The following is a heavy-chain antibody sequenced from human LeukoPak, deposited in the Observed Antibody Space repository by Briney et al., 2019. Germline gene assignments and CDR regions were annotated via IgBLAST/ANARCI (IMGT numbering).Heavy chain of an antibody. V-gene: IGHV4-59*01. J-gene: IGHJ3*02. CDR2: IYYSGST. Sequence: SETLSLTCTVSGGSLTYYYWTWIRQSPGRRPEWIGYIYYSGSTNYNPSLKSRVTISVDTSKNQFSLKLSSVTAADTAVYYCARVGFRNAFDIWGQGTMVTVSS. D-gene: IGHD1-26*01. CDR1: GGSLTYYY. CDR3: ARVGFRNAFDI.